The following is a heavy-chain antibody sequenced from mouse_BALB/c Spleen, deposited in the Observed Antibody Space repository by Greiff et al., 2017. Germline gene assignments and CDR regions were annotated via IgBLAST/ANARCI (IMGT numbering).Heavy chain of an antibody. D-gene: IGHD2-14*01. Sequence: QVQLQQSGPELVRPGVSVKMSCKGSGYTFTGYAMHWVKQRPGQGLEWIGFISTCYGNTNYNQKFKDKATLTVDKSSSTAYMELSSLTSEDSAVYYCARGTRYDLSSLDYWGQGTSLTVSS. CDR2: ISTCYGNT. CDR1: GYTFTGYA. V-gene: IGHV1-4*01. CDR3: ARGTRYDLSSLDY. J-gene: IGHJ2*02.